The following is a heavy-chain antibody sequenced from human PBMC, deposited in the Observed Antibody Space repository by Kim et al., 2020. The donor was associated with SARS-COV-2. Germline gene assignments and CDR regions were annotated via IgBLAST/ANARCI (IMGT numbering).Heavy chain of an antibody. J-gene: IGHJ4*02. D-gene: IGHD3-9*01. CDR2: ISGSGGST. CDR3: VPRGYDILTGPYYFDY. Sequence: GGSLRLSCAASGFTFSSYAMSWVRQAPGKGLEWGSAISGSGGSTYYADSVKGRFTISRDNSKNTLYLQMNSLRAEDTAVYYCVPRGYDILTGPYYFDYWGQGTLVTVSS. V-gene: IGHV3-23*01. CDR1: GFTFSSYA.